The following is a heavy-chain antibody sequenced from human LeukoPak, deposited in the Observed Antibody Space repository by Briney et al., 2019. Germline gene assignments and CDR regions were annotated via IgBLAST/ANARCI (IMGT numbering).Heavy chain of an antibody. CDR3: ARARYYDSSGYSALDI. J-gene: IGHJ3*02. V-gene: IGHV4-4*02. CDR2: IYYSGST. Sequence: SGTLSLTCAVSGGSISSSNWWSWVRQPPGKGLEWIGYIYYSGSTNYNPSLKSRVTMSVDTSKNQFSLKLSSVIAADTAVYYCARARYYDSSGYSALDIWGQGTMVTVSS. CDR1: GGSISSSNW. D-gene: IGHD3-22*01.